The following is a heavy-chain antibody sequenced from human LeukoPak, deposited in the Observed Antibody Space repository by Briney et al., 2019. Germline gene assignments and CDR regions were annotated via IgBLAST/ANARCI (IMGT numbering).Heavy chain of an antibody. Sequence: PGGSLRLSCAASGFTFSNSAMNWVRQAPGRGLEWVSVIGASDGGTYYAVSVKGRFTISRDNSKNTLYLQMNSLGAEDTAVYYCANAIHSKAVALPFDYWGQGTLVTVSS. CDR2: IGASDGGT. V-gene: IGHV3-23*01. J-gene: IGHJ4*02. D-gene: IGHD6-19*01. CDR3: ANAIHSKAVALPFDY. CDR1: GFTFSNSA.